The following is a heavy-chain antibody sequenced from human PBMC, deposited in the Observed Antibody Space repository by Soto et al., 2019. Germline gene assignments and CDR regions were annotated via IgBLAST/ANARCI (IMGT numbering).Heavy chain of an antibody. Sequence: GGSLRLSCAASGFTFSSYAMSWVRQAPGKGLEWVSAISGSGGSTYYADSVKGRFTISRDNSENTLYLQMSSLRAEDTAVYYCAKDLLRYFDWLLRPNFYDAFDIWGQGTMVTVSS. CDR3: AKDLLRYFDWLLRPNFYDAFDI. V-gene: IGHV3-23*01. CDR1: GFTFSSYA. CDR2: ISGSGGST. D-gene: IGHD3-9*01. J-gene: IGHJ3*02.